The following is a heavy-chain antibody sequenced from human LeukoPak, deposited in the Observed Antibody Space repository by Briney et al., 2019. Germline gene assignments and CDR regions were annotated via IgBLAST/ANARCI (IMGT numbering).Heavy chain of an antibody. CDR1: GFTFSSYW. CDR2: INHNGNVN. Sequence: GGSLRLSCAASGFTFSSYWMNWARQAPGKGLEWVAIINHNGNVNYYVDSVKGRFTISRDNAKNSLYLQMSNLRAEDTAVYFCARGGGLDVWGQGATVTVSS. D-gene: IGHD3-16*01. V-gene: IGHV3-7*03. J-gene: IGHJ6*02. CDR3: ARGGGLDV.